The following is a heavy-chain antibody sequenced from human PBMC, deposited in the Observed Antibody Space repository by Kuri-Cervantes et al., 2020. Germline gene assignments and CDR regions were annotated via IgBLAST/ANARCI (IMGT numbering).Heavy chain of an antibody. CDR2: IYHSGST. D-gene: IGHD6-13*01. CDR3: ARADIAAVYYFDY. Sequence: SETLSLTCAVSGGSISSSNWWSWVRQPPGKGLEWIGEIYHSGSTNYNPSPKSRVTISVDKSKNQFSLKLSSVTAADTAVYYCARADIAAVYYFDYWGQGTLVTVSS. V-gene: IGHV4-4*02. CDR1: GGSISSSNW. J-gene: IGHJ4*02.